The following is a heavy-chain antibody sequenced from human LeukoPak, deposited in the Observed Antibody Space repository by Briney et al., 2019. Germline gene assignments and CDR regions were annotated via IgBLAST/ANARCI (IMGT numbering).Heavy chain of an antibody. CDR3: ARLKCISTTCPSRYVMDV. CDR1: GGSISSYY. Sequence: SETLSLTCSVSGGSISSYYWSWIRQPPGKGLEYIGYIYYSGSTNYNPSLKSRVAISVDTSKDQFSLNLTSVTAADTAVYYCARLKCISTTCPSRYVMDVWGQGTTVTVSS. D-gene: IGHD2-2*01. CDR2: IYYSGST. V-gene: IGHV4-59*01. J-gene: IGHJ6*02.